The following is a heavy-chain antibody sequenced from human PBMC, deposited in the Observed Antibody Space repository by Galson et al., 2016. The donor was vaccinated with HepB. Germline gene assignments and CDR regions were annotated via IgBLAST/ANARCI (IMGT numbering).Heavy chain of an antibody. J-gene: IGHJ6*02. Sequence: SVKVSCKASGGTFNNYAINWVRQAPGQGLEWMGGIVPTFGTANYAQKFQGRVTITADESTGTAYMELNSLRSEDTAVYYCARDGRGDILSGYYHSGGYYYGMDVWGQGTTVTVSS. D-gene: IGHD3-9*01. CDR2: IVPTFGTA. CDR3: ARDGRGDILSGYYHSGGYYYGMDV. V-gene: IGHV1-69*13. CDR1: GGTFNNYA.